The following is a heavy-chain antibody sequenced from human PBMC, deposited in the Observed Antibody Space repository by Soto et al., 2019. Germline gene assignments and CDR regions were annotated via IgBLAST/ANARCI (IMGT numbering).Heavy chain of an antibody. CDR2: FYDGNT. J-gene: IGHJ4*02. CDR3: ATTRGLAVGGSFDY. Sequence: ETLSLTCIVSGGSITRRSSYWAWIRQPPGKGLEWVGTFYDGNTYHNPSLRSRITIAVDTSKNQFSLKLNSVAAADTAFYYCATTRGLAVGGSFDYWGQGMLVTVS. CDR1: GGSITRRSSY. V-gene: IGHV4-39*01. D-gene: IGHD3-10*01.